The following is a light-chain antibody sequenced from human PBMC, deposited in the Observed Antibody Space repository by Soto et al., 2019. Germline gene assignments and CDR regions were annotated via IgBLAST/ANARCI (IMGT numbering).Light chain of an antibody. CDR3: SSYTSSNTLI. Sequence: QSALTQPASVSGSPGQSITISCTGTSSDVGDYNYVSWYQQHPGKAPKLMIYDVTNRPSGVSNRFSGSKSGNTASLTISGLQAEDEADYYCSSYTSSNTLIFGAGTQLTVL. CDR1: SSDVGDYNY. V-gene: IGLV2-14*03. CDR2: DVT. J-gene: IGLJ7*01.